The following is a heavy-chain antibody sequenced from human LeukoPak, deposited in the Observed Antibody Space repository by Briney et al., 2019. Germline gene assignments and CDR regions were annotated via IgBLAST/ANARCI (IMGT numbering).Heavy chain of an antibody. CDR2: IRYDGSNK. Sequence: GGSLRLSCAASGFTFSSYGMHWVRQAPGKGLEWVAFIRYDGSNKYYADSVKGRFTISRDNSKNTLYLQMNSLRAEDTAVYYRAKVSYDFWSGYYNGGFGYFDYWGQGTLVTVSS. D-gene: IGHD3-3*01. J-gene: IGHJ4*02. V-gene: IGHV3-30*02. CDR3: AKVSYDFWSGYYNGGFGYFDY. CDR1: GFTFSSYG.